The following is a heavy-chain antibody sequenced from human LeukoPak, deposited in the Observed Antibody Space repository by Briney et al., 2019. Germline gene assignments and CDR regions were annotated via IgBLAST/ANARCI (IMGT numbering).Heavy chain of an antibody. CDR3: ARDRFGELDY. Sequence: LETLSLTCTVSGDSITRYFWNWIRQPPGKGLEWIGYIHYSGRTNFNPSFKSRVTISVDTSKKQFSLKLTSVTTADTAVYFCARDRFGELDYWGHGTLVTVSS. J-gene: IGHJ4*01. D-gene: IGHD3-10*01. CDR1: GDSITRYF. V-gene: IGHV4-59*12. CDR2: IHYSGRT.